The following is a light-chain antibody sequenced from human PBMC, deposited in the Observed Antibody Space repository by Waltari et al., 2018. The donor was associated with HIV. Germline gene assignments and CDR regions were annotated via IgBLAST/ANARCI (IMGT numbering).Light chain of an antibody. CDR3: QQGYGRPT. J-gene: IGKJ3*01. CDR2: AAS. CDR1: QTISTY. Sequence: DIQMTQSPSSLSASLGDRLIITCRASQTISTYVNWYQQKAGRAPNLLIYAASTLQSGVPSRFSGSGSGTDFILTINSLKAEDFATYYCQQGYGRPTFGPGTRVDV. V-gene: IGKV1-39*01.